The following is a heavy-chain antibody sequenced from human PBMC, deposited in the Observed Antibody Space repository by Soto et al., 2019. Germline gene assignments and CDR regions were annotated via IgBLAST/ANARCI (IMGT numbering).Heavy chain of an antibody. CDR2: ISYDGSNK. V-gene: IGHV3-30-3*01. CDR3: ARDQTGITTTGGGRIDY. Sequence: QVQVVETGGGAVQPGRSLRLSCAASGFTFSSHAMHWVRQAPGKGLECVAIISYDGSNKYYGDSVRGRLTISRDNSKNTIYLQMNSLRAEDTAVYYCARDQTGITTTGGGRIDYWGQGTLVTVSS. J-gene: IGHJ4*02. D-gene: IGHD6-13*01. CDR1: GFTFSSHA.